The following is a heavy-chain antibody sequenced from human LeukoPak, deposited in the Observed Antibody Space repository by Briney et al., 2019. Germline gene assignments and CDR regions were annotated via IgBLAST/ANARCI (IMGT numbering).Heavy chain of an antibody. J-gene: IGHJ4*02. D-gene: IGHD1-26*01. CDR2: INPNSGGT. CDR1: GYTFTGYY. Sequence: ASVKVSCKASGYTFTGYYVHWVRQAPGLGLEWMGWINPNSGGTNYAQQFQGRVTMTRDTSISTTYMELSRLTSDDTAVYYCARGGGSYHIDYWGQGTLVTVSS. CDR3: ARGGGSYHIDY. V-gene: IGHV1-2*02.